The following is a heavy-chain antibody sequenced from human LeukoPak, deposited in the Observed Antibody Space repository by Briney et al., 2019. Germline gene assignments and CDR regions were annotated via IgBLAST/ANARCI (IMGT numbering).Heavy chain of an antibody. Sequence: SETLSLTCIVSGYSISSGYYWGWIRQSPGKGLEWIGSILHSGGTHYNPSLKSRVTISVDTSKNQFSLKLSSVTAADTAVYYCSRHTSHYSDSSGYYAFDIWGQGTMVTVSS. CDR1: GYSISSGYY. D-gene: IGHD3-22*01. V-gene: IGHV4-38-2*02. CDR3: SRHTSHYSDSSGYYAFDI. CDR2: ILHSGGT. J-gene: IGHJ3*02.